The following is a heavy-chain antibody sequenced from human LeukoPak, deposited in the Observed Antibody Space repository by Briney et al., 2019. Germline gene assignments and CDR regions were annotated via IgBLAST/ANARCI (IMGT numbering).Heavy chain of an antibody. CDR3: ARDRGYSGYDPFDY. J-gene: IGHJ4*02. Sequence: SVKVSCKASGGTFSSYAISWVRQAPGQGLEWMGGIIPIFGTANYAQKYQGRVTITADKSTSTAYIELSSLRSEDTAVYYCARDRGYSGYDPFDYWGQGTLVTVSS. D-gene: IGHD5-12*01. CDR1: GGTFSSYA. V-gene: IGHV1-69*06. CDR2: IIPIFGTA.